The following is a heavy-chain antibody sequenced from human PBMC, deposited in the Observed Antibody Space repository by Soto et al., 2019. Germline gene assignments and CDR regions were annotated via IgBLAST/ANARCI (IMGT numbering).Heavy chain of an antibody. CDR2: IYPADSDT. CDR1: GYTFTSYW. J-gene: IGHJ5*02. V-gene: IGHV5-51*01. CDR3: ATYYDSSALGYFDP. Sequence: GESLKISCKGSGYTFTSYWIGWVRQMPVKGLEWMGLIYPADSDTRYSPSFQGQVTISVDKSISTAYLQWSSLKASDTAMYYCATYYDSSALGYFDPWGQGTLVTVSS. D-gene: IGHD3-22*01.